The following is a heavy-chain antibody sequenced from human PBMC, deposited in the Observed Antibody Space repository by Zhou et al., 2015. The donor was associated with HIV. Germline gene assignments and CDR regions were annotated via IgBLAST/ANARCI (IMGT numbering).Heavy chain of an antibody. CDR1: GGTFSSYT. Sequence: QVQLVQSGAEVKKPGSSVKVSCKASGGTFSSYTISWVRQAPGQGLEWMGRIIPILGIANYAQKFQGRVTITADKSTSTAYMELSSLRSEDTAVYYCARTLSSSSPRAPSIWGQGTLVTVSS. CDR2: IIPILGIA. V-gene: IGHV1-69*02. D-gene: IGHD6-6*01. CDR3: ARTLSSSSPRAPSI. J-gene: IGHJ4*02.